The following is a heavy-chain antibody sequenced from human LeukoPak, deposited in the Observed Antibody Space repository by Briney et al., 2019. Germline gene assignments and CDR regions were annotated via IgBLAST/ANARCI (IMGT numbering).Heavy chain of an antibody. J-gene: IGHJ4*02. CDR3: AKDFGGAGSYYCPFDY. D-gene: IGHD3-10*01. CDR2: INTGGVST. CDR1: GFTFSSYA. V-gene: IGHV3-23*01. Sequence: PGGSLRLSCAASGFTFSSYAMSWVRQAPGKGLEWVSAINTGGVSTYYADSVKGRFTISRDNSRNTLYLQMNSLRAEDTAVYYCAKDFGGAGSYYCPFDYWGQGTLVTVSS.